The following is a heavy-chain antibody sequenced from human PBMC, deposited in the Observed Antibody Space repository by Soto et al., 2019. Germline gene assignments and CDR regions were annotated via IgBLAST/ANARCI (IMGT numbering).Heavy chain of an antibody. Sequence: ASVKVSCKASGYTFTSYSMHWVRQAPGERLEWMGIINASGGSTNYAQKFQGRFTMTRDTSTSTDYMDLSSLRSDDTAVYYCAREGGPVDGRFDPGVQGTLVSVSS. D-gene: IGHD6-19*01. CDR2: INASGGST. CDR3: AREGGPVDGRFDP. CDR1: GYTFTSYS. V-gene: IGHV1-46*01. J-gene: IGHJ5*02.